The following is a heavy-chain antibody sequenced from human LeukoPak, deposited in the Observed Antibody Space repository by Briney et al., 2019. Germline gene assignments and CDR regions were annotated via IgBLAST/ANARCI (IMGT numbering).Heavy chain of an antibody. V-gene: IGHV1-69-2*01. J-gene: IGHJ3*02. Sequence: ASVKISCKVSGYTFTDYYMHWVQQAPGKGLEWMGLVDPEDGETIYAEKFQGRVTITADTSTDTAYMELSSLRSEDTAVYYCAIEGLIAVAGTVAFDIWGQGTMVTVSS. CDR1: GYTFTDYY. D-gene: IGHD6-19*01. CDR3: AIEGLIAVAGTVAFDI. CDR2: VDPEDGET.